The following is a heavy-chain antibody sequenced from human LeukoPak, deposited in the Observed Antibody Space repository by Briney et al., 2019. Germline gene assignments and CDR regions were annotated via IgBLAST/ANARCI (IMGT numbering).Heavy chain of an antibody. CDR2: ISGSGSST. D-gene: IGHD6-6*01. Sequence: GGSLRLSFAASGFTFSSYAMSWVRQAPGKGLEGVPAISGSGSSTYYADSVKGRFTISRDNSKNTLYLQMNSLRAEDTAVYYCAKGEYSSSSAYFDYWGQGTLVTVSS. J-gene: IGHJ4*02. V-gene: IGHV3-23*01. CDR3: AKGEYSSSSAYFDY. CDR1: GFTFSSYA.